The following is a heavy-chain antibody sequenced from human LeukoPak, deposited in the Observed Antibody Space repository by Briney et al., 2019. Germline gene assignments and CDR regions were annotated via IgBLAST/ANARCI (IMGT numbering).Heavy chain of an antibody. D-gene: IGHD5-12*01. CDR2: IKQDGSEK. Sequence: PGGSLRLSCAASGFTFGSYAMNWVRQAPGKGLEWVANIKQDGSEKYYVDSVKGRFTISRDNAKNSLYLQMNSLRAEDTAVYYCATRGWELSGYDSRYYFDYWGQGTLVTVSS. V-gene: IGHV3-7*02. CDR3: ATRGWELSGYDSRYYFDY. J-gene: IGHJ4*02. CDR1: GFTFGSYA.